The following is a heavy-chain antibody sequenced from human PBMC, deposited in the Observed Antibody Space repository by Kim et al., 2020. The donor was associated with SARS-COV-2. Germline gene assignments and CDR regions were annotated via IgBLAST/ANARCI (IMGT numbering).Heavy chain of an antibody. CDR2: IYYSGST. Sequence: SETLSLTCTVSGGSISSYYWSWIRQPPGKGLEWIGYIYYSGSTNYNPSLKSRVTISVDTSKNQFSLKLSSVTAADTAMYYCASSYYYGSGSYFYYYGMDVWGQGTTVTVSS. CDR1: GGSISSYY. V-gene: IGHV4-59*01. J-gene: IGHJ6*02. CDR3: ASSYYYGSGSYFYYYGMDV. D-gene: IGHD3-10*01.